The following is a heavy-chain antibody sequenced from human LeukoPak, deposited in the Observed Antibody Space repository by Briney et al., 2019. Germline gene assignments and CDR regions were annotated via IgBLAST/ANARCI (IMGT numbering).Heavy chain of an antibody. CDR2: ISSSSSTI. D-gene: IGHD1-26*01. J-gene: IGHJ4*02. CDR3: AREHYSGGYYFDY. Sequence: GGSLRLSCAASGFTFSSYEMNWVRQAPGKGLEWVSYISSSSSTIYYADSVKGRFTISRDNAKNSLYLQMNSLRAEDTAVYYCAREHYSGGYYFDYWGQGTLVTVSS. V-gene: IGHV3-48*01. CDR1: GFTFSSYE.